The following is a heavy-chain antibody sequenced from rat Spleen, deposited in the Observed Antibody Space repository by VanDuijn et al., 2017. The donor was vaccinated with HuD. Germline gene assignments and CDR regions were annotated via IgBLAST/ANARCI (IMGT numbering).Heavy chain of an antibody. V-gene: IGHV5-19*01. Sequence: EVQLVESGGGLVQPGRSLKLSCAASGFSFSNYGMHWIRQAPTTGLEWVASISRSGDTTYYRDSVKGRFSVSRDNAESSLYLQMDSLRSEDTSTYYCAKDRVRGTSPYYFDYWGQGVMVTVSS. CDR2: ISRSGDTT. CDR1: GFSFSNYG. CDR3: AKDRVRGTSPYYFDY. J-gene: IGHJ2*01. D-gene: IGHD4-3*01.